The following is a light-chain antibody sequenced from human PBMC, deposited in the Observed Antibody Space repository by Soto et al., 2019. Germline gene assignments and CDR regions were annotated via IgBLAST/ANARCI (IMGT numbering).Light chain of an antibody. CDR3: QQYSTYTPRT. V-gene: IGKV1-5*03. J-gene: IGKJ1*01. Sequence: DIQMTQSPSTLSASVGDRVPLPCRASQSISIWLAWYQQKPGKAPKILIYKASSLESGVPSRFSGSGSGTEFTLTISSLQPDDFATYYCQQYSTYTPRTFGQGTKVDIK. CDR1: QSISIW. CDR2: KAS.